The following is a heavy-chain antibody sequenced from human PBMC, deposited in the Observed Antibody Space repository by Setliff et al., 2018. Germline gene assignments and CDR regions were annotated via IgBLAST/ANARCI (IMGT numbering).Heavy chain of an antibody. V-gene: IGHV4-4*08. CDR1: GDSIYNHF. CDR3: ARAPPNRYSGSYEYFYMDV. D-gene: IGHD1-26*01. J-gene: IGHJ6*03. Sequence: SETLSLTCTVSGDSIYNHFWSWVRQPPGKGLEWIGYIYSTGSTNYNPSLKSRVAISIDTSKNQFSLKVNSVTAADTAVYYCARAPPNRYSGSYEYFYMDVWGKGTTVTVSS. CDR2: IYSTGST.